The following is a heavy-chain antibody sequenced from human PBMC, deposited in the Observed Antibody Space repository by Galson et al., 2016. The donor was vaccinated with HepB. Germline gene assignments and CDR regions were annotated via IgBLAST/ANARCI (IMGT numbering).Heavy chain of an antibody. Sequence: SLRLSCAASGFPFSNYWMHWVRQAPGKGPVWVSRINSDGSSTTYADSVKGRFTISRDDAKNTLYLQMNSLRAEDTALYYCTRAHREGIAAAGLQIWGQGTLVIVSS. CDR2: INSDGSST. CDR1: GFPFSNYW. D-gene: IGHD6-13*01. V-gene: IGHV3-74*01. CDR3: TRAHREGIAAAGLQI. J-gene: IGHJ4*02.